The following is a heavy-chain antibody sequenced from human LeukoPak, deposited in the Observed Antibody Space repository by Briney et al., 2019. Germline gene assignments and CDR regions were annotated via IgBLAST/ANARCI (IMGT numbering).Heavy chain of an antibody. Sequence: ASVKVSCNASGYTFTSYYMLWVRQAPGHGLEWMGIINPSGGSTSYAQKFQGRVTMTRDTSTSTVYMELSSLRSEDTAVYYCARDGSLYSGNYYFDYWGQGTLVTVSS. CDR1: GYTFTSYY. D-gene: IGHD1-26*01. CDR3: ARDGSLYSGNYYFDY. CDR2: INPSGGST. V-gene: IGHV1-46*01. J-gene: IGHJ4*02.